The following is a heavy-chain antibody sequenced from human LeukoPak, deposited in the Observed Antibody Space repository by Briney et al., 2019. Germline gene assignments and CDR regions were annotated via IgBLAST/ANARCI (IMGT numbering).Heavy chain of an antibody. V-gene: IGHV1-2*02. J-gene: IGHJ4*02. D-gene: IGHD3-3*01. Sequence: ASVKVSCKASGYTFTGYYMHWVRQAPGQGLEWMGWISPNSGGTNYAQKFQGRVTMTRDTSISTAYMELSRLRSDDTAVYYCARARFLEWPFDYWGQGTLVTVSS. CDR2: ISPNSGGT. CDR1: GYTFTGYY. CDR3: ARARFLEWPFDY.